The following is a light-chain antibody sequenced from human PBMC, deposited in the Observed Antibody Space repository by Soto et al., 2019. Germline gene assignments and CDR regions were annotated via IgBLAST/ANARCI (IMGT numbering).Light chain of an antibody. CDR2: AVS. V-gene: IGLV2-14*03. CDR1: SSDVGNYDY. Sequence: QSALTQPASVSGSPGQSITISCTGTSSDVGNYDYVSWYQQYPGKAPKLMIYAVSRRPSGVSDRFSGSKSGNTASLTISGRQAEDEADYYCISYAPSSTYVFGTGTKLTVL. J-gene: IGLJ1*01. CDR3: ISYAPSSTYV.